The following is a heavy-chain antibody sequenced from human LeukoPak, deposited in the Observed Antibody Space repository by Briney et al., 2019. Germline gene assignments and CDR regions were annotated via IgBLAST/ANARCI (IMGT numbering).Heavy chain of an antibody. CDR1: GGSISSSSYY. Sequence: SETLSLTCTVSGGSISSSSYYWGWIRQPPGKGLEWIGSIYYSGSTYYNPSLESRVTISVDTSKNQFSLKLSSVTAADTAVYYCARLVIVVVVAGAYYFDYWGQGTLVTVSS. D-gene: IGHD2-15*01. V-gene: IGHV4-39*01. J-gene: IGHJ4*02. CDR3: ARLVIVVVVAGAYYFDY. CDR2: IYYSGST.